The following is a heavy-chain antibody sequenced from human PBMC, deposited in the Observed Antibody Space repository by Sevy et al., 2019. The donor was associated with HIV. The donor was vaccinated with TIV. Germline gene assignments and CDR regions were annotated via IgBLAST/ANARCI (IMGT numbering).Heavy chain of an antibody. CDR2: ISAYNGNT. Sequence: ASVKVSCKASGYTFTSYGISWVRQAPGQGLEWMGWISAYNGNTNYAQKLQGRVTMTTDTSTRTAYMELRSLRSDDTAVYYCARQPYDSSGYYKDHDAFDIWGLGTMVTVSS. CDR3: ARQPYDSSGYYKDHDAFDI. D-gene: IGHD3-22*01. CDR1: GYTFTSYG. V-gene: IGHV1-18*01. J-gene: IGHJ3*02.